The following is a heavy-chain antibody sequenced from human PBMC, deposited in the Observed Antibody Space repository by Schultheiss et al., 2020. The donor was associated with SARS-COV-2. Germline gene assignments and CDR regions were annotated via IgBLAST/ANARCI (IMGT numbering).Heavy chain of an antibody. D-gene: IGHD2-8*01. J-gene: IGHJ6*02. V-gene: IGHV1-18*04. CDR3: ARDIVLMVYAISHYYYGMDV. CDR1: GYTFTSYG. CDR2: ISAYNGNT. Sequence: ASVKVSCKASGYTFTSYGISWVRQAPGQGLEWMGWISAYNGNTNYAQKLQGRVTMTTDTSTSTAYMELRSLRSDDTAVYYCARDIVLMVYAISHYYYGMDVWGQGTTVTVSS.